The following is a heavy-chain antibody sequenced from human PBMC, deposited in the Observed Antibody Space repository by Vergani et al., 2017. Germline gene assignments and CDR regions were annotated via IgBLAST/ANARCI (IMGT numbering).Heavy chain of an antibody. Sequence: QVQLVEPGGGVVQPGGPLRLSCVASGFRVSNSGMHWVRQTPGKGLEWVAFIQYGGSNIFYADFVGGRFTISRDNSKNSLYRQMRSLRFDDTAVYYCANKGAGNRIRGWLDHWGQGALVTVSS. V-gene: IGHV3-30*02. CDR3: ANKGAGNRIRGWLDH. D-gene: IGHD3-10*01. J-gene: IGHJ4*02. CDR2: IQYGGSNI. CDR1: GFRVSNSG.